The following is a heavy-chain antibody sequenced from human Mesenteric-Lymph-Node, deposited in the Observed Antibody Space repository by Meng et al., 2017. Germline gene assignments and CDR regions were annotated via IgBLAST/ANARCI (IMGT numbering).Heavy chain of an antibody. CDR1: GVSFSGYY. D-gene: IGHD4-17*01. CDR3: ARGFVKYTVTRVGNWFDP. CDR2: INHSGST. V-gene: IGHV4-34*01. Sequence: VPLQQWGPGLLKHSETLSLTCAVYGVSFSGYYWSWIRQPPGKGLEWIGEINHSGSTNYNPSLKSRVTISVDTSKNQFSLKLSSVTAADTAVYYRARGFVKYTVTRVGNWFDPWGQGTLVTVSS. J-gene: IGHJ5*02.